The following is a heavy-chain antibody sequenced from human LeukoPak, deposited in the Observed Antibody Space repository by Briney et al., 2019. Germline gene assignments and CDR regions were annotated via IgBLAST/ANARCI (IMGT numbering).Heavy chain of an antibody. CDR3: ARLQMDPSTGAIDY. J-gene: IGHJ4*02. D-gene: IGHD1-14*01. V-gene: IGHV4-59*01. CDR2: IYYSGST. CDR1: GGSISSYY. Sequence: PSETLSLTCTVSGGSISSYYWSWIRQPPGKGLEWIGYIYYSGSTNYNPSLKSRVTISVDTSKNQFSLKLSSVTAADTAVYYCARLQMDPSTGAIDYWGQGTLVTVSS.